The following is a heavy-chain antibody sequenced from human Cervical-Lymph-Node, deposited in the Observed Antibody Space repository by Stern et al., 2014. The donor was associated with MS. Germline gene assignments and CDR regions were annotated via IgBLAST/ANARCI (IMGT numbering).Heavy chain of an antibody. CDR2: IYPGDSDT. V-gene: IGHV5-51*01. D-gene: IGHD3-10*01. Sequence: VQLVQSGAEVKKPGESLKISCKGSGYSFTSYWIGWVRQMPGKGLEWLGIIYPGDSDTRYSPSLQGQVTISADKSISTAYLQWSSLKASDTAMYYCARPWGFGELRDAFDIWGQGTMVTVSS. CDR1: GYSFTSYW. CDR3: ARPWGFGELRDAFDI. J-gene: IGHJ3*02.